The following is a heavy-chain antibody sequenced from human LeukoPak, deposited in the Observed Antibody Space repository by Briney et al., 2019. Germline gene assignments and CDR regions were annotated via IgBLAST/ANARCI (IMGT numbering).Heavy chain of an antibody. CDR3: ARGPHWDPHFDY. J-gene: IGHJ4*02. V-gene: IGHV1-18*01. CDR2: INTYNGNT. CDR1: GYTFTSYG. Sequence: ASVKVSCKASGYTFTSYGISWVRQAPGQGLEWMGWINTYNGNTNYAQKLQGRVTMTTDTSTSTAYMELSGLRSDDTAVYYCARGPHWDPHFDYWGQGTLVTVSS. D-gene: IGHD7-27*01.